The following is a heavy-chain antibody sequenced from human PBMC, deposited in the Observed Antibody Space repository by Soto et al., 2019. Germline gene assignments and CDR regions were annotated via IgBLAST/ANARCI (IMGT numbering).Heavy chain of an antibody. Sequence: PSETLSLTCAVYGGSFIGYYCILIRHPPVKGLEWIGEINHSGSTNYNPSLKSRVTISVDTSKNQFSLKLSSVTAADTAVYYCARDSLRLATYNWFDPWGQGTLVTVSS. J-gene: IGHJ5*02. V-gene: IGHV4-34*01. D-gene: IGHD2-21*01. CDR1: GGSFIGYY. CDR3: ARDSLRLATYNWFDP. CDR2: INHSGST.